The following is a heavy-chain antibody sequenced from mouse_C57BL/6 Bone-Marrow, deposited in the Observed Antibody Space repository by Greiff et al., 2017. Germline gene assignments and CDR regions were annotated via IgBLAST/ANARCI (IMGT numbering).Heavy chain of an antibody. CDR1: GYTFTRSW. CDR2: IHPNSGST. Sequence: VQLQQPGAELVKPGAPVKLSCKASGYTFTRSWMHLVKQRPVQGLEWIGMIHPNSGSTNYNEKFKSKATLTVDTSSSTAYIQLSSLTSEDSAVYYCARGGYGSGKALAYWGQGTLVTVSA. V-gene: IGHV1-64*01. D-gene: IGHD1-1*01. CDR3: ARGGYGSGKALAY. J-gene: IGHJ3*01.